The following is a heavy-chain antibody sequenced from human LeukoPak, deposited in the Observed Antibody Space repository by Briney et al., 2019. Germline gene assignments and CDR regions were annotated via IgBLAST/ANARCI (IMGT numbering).Heavy chain of an antibody. D-gene: IGHD2-15*01. CDR2: IIPIFGTA. CDR1: GGTFSRYA. V-gene: IGHV1-69*06. J-gene: IGHJ5*02. Sequence: SVKVSCKASGGTFSRYAISWARQAPGQGLEWMGGIIPIFGTANYAQKFQGRVTITADKSTSTAYMELSSLRSEDTAVYYCASMGSKYCSGGSCMGGWFDPWGQGTLVTVSS. CDR3: ASMGSKYCSGGSCMGGWFDP.